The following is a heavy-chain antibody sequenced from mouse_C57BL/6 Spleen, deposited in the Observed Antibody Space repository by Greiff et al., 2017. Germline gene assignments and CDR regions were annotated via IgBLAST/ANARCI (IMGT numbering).Heavy chain of an antibody. CDR2: ISSGSSTI. J-gene: IGHJ2*01. CDR3: AKDYGSSYFLFDY. CDR1: GFTFSDYG. D-gene: IGHD1-1*01. V-gene: IGHV5-17*01. Sequence: EVKLMESGGGLVKPGGSLKLSCAASGFTFSDYGMHWVRQAPEKGLEWVAYISSGSSTIYYADTVKGRFTISRDNAKNTLFLQMTSLRSEDTAMYYCAKDYGSSYFLFDYWGQGTTLTVSS.